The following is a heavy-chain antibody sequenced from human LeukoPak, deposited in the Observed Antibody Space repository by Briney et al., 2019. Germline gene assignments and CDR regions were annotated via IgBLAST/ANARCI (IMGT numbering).Heavy chain of an antibody. Sequence: GGSLRLSCAASGFTFRSYGMNWVRQAPGKGLEWVSGISGTGDTTYYADSVQGRFTISRDNSKNTLYLQMNSLRAEDTAVYYCAKDWIWFGELLTYFDYWGQGTLVTVSS. D-gene: IGHD3-10*01. CDR2: ISGTGDTT. V-gene: IGHV3-23*01. CDR3: AKDWIWFGELLTYFDY. CDR1: GFTFRSYG. J-gene: IGHJ4*02.